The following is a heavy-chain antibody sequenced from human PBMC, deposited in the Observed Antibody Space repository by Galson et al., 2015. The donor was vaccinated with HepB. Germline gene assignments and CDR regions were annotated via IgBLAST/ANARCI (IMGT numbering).Heavy chain of an antibody. Sequence: SLRLSCAASGFTFSSYVMHWVRQAPGKGLEWVAVISYDGSNKYYADSVKGRFTISRDNSKNTLYLQMNSLRAEDTAVFYCARDLKNFLCGGDCYSWAFDIWGHGTMVTVSS. CDR1: GFTFSSYV. J-gene: IGHJ3*02. D-gene: IGHD2-21*02. CDR2: ISYDGSNK. CDR3: ARDLKNFLCGGDCYSWAFDI. V-gene: IGHV3-30-3*01.